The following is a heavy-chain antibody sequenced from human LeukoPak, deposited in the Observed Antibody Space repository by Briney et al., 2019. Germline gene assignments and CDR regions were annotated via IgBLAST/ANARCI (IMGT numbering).Heavy chain of an antibody. J-gene: IGHJ6*02. CDR2: ISYDGSNK. CDR1: GFTFSSYA. V-gene: IGHV3-30-3*01. Sequence: GGSLRLSCAASGFTFSSYAMHWVRQAPGKGLEWVAVISYDGSNKYYADSVKGRFTISRDNSKNTLYLQMNSLRAEDTAVYYCARDLAWVVVAAIDYYYAMDVWGQGTTVTVSS. D-gene: IGHD2-15*01. CDR3: ARDLAWVVVAAIDYYYAMDV.